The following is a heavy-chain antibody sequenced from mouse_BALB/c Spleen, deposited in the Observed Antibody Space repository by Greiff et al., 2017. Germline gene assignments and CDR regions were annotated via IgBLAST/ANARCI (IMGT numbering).Heavy chain of an antibody. CDR1: GYTFNSYW. V-gene: IGHV1S41*01. CDR3: ARFGLYAMDY. CDR2: IAPGSGST. Sequence: DLVKPGASVKLSCKASGYTFNSYWINWIKQRPGQGLEWIGRIAPGSGSTYYNEMFKGKATLTVDTSSSTAYIQLSSLSSEDSAVYFCARFGLYAMDYWGQGTSVTVSS. J-gene: IGHJ4*01.